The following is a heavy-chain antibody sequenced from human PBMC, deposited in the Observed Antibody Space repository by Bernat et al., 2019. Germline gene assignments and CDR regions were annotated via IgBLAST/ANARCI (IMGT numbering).Heavy chain of an antibody. CDR1: GFTFSIYA. Sequence: EVQLLESGGGLVQPGGSLRLSCAASGFTFSIYAMSWFRQAPGKGLEWVSAISGSGGSTYYADSVKGRFTISRDNSKNTLYLQMNSLRAEDTAVYYCAKLSTVTTDWYFDLGGRGTLVTVSS. CDR3: AKLSTVTTDWYFDL. CDR2: ISGSGGST. V-gene: IGHV3-23*01. D-gene: IGHD4-17*01. J-gene: IGHJ2*01.